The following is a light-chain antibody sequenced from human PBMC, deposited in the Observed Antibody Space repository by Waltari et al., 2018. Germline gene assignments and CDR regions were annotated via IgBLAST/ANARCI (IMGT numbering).Light chain of an antibody. CDR3: QSADSSGTYHVV. Sequence: SYELTPPPSVSVSPGQTARITCSGDTLPKQYAYVYQQKHCPAPVLVIYKDSERPSGIPERFSGSSSGTTVTLTISGVQAEDEADYYCQSADSSGTYHVVFGGGTKLTVL. CDR1: TLPKQY. CDR2: KDS. V-gene: IGLV3-25*03. J-gene: IGLJ2*01.